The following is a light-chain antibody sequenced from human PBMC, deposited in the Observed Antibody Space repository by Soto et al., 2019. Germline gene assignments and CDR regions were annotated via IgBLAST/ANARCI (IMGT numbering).Light chain of an antibody. CDR3: QQRASWPLT. Sequence: EIVLTQSPATLSLSPGERATLSCRASQNISVYLAWYQQKPGQAPRLLIYDASSSATGIPPRFSGSGSGADFTLTVSSLESEDFAVYYCQQRASWPLTFGPGTKVDFK. V-gene: IGKV3-11*01. CDR2: DAS. CDR1: QNISVY. J-gene: IGKJ3*01.